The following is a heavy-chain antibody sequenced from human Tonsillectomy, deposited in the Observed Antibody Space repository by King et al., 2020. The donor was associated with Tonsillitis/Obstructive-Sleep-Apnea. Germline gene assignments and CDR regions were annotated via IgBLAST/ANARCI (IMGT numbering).Heavy chain of an antibody. V-gene: IGHV3-15*01. CDR3: TARGGRY. D-gene: IGHD3-10*01. J-gene: IGHJ4*02. CDR2: IKSKSDGGTI. Sequence: VQLVESGGGLVQPGGSLRLSCAASGFTFSHAWMSWVRQAPGKGLEWVGRIKSKSDGGTIEYTAPVKDRLTISRDDSKNRLYLQMNSLKTEDTAVYYCTARGGRYWGQGTLVTVSS. CDR1: GFTFSHAW.